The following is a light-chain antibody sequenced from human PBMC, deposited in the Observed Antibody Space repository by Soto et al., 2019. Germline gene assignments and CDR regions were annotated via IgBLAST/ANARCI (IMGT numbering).Light chain of an antibody. CDR1: QGISNY. V-gene: IGKV1-27*01. J-gene: IGKJ1*01. CDR2: AAS. CDR3: QKYTSAPPWT. Sequence: DIQMTQSPPSLSASVGDRVTITCRASQGISNYLAWYQQKPGKVPKVLIFAASTLQSGVPSRFSGSGSGTDFTLTNTSLQHEDVATYYCQKYTSAPPWTFGQGTKVESK.